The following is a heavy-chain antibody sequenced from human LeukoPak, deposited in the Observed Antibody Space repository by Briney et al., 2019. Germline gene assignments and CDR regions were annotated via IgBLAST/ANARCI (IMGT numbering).Heavy chain of an antibody. CDR3: ATVYCSSTSCYPLAAFDI. CDR1: GGTFSSYA. CDR2: IIPIFGTA. D-gene: IGHD2-2*01. V-gene: IGHV1-69*01. J-gene: IGHJ3*02. Sequence: GASVTVSCKASGGTFSSYAISWVRQAPGQGLEWMGGIIPIFGTANYAQKFQGRVTITADESTSTAYMELSSLRSEDTAVYYCATVYCSSTSCYPLAAFDIWGQGTMVTVSS.